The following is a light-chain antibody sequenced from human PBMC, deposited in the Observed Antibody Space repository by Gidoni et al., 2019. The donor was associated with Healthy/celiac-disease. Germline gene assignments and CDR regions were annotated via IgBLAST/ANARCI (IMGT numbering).Light chain of an antibody. CDR3: QQRSNWPQGT. CDR2: DAS. J-gene: IGKJ1*01. V-gene: IGKV3-11*01. CDR1: QSVSSY. Sequence: EIVLTQSPATLSLSPGERATLSCRASQSVSSYLAWYQQKPGQAPRLLIYDASNSGSGTDFTLTISSLEPEDCAVYYCQQRSNWPQGTFGQGTKVEIK.